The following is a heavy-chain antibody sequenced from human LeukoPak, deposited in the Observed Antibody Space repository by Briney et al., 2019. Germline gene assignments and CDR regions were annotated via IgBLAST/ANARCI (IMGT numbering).Heavy chain of an antibody. J-gene: IGHJ6*03. CDR2: INTNTGNP. CDR3: ATRSGSLYYYYMDV. D-gene: IGHD6-19*01. V-gene: IGHV7-4-1*02. CDR1: GYTFTSYA. Sequence: GASVKVSCKASGYTFTSYAMNWVRQAPGQGLEWMGWINTNTGNPTYAQGFTGRFVFSLDTSVSTAYLQISSLKAEDTAVYYCATRSGSLYYYYMDVWGKGTTVTVSS.